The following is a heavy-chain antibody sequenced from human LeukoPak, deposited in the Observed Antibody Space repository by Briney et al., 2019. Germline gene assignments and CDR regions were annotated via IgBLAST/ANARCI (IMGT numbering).Heavy chain of an antibody. V-gene: IGHV1-18*01. Sequence: GASVKVSCKASGYTFTSYGISWVRQAPGQGLEWMGWISAYNGNTNYAQKLQGRVTMTTDTSTSTAYMELSSLRSEDTAVYYCARGHYDILTGYYMATHVDTRQKDAFDIWGQGTMVTVSS. CDR2: ISAYNGNT. D-gene: IGHD3-9*01. CDR1: GYTFTSYG. CDR3: ARGHYDILTGYYMATHVDTRQKDAFDI. J-gene: IGHJ3*02.